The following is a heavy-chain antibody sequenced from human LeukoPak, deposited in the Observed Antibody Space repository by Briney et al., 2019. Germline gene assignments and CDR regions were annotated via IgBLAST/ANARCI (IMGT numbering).Heavy chain of an antibody. Sequence: GGSLRLSCAASGFTFTTYSMHWVRQAPGKGLEWVSFIRYDGSNKYYIDSVKGRFTTSRDNSKNTLYLQMNSLRAEDTAVYYCAKCPSSDFWSGYYSDFDYWGQGTLVTVSS. V-gene: IGHV3-30*02. J-gene: IGHJ4*02. CDR1: GFTFTTYS. CDR3: AKCPSSDFWSGYYSDFDY. CDR2: IRYDGSNK. D-gene: IGHD3-3*01.